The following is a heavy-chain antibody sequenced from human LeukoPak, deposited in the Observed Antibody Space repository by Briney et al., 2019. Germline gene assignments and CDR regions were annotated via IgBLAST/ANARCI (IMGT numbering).Heavy chain of an antibody. J-gene: IGHJ5*02. CDR1: GFTFNNAW. V-gene: IGHV3-15*01. Sequence: GGSLRLSCAASGFTFNNAWMSWVRQALGKGLEWVGRIKSKADGGAIDYAAPVKGRFTISRDDSKSTVYLQMNSLKTEDTAVYYCTTFLWGGTVAPWGQGALVTVSS. D-gene: IGHD6-19*01. CDR3: TTFLWGGTVAP. CDR2: IKSKADGGAI.